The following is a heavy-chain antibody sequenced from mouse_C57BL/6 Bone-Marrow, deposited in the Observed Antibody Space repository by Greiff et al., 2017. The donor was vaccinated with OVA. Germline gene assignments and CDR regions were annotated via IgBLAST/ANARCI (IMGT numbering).Heavy chain of an antibody. CDR1: GFTFSDYY. D-gene: IGHD1-1*01. J-gene: IGHJ2*01. CDR2: INYDGSST. V-gene: IGHV5-16*01. CDR3: AREGGYYGSRYAPFDY. Sequence: EVQRVESEGGLVQPGSSMKLSCTASGFTFSDYYMAWVRQVPEKGLEWVANINYDGSSTYYLDSLKSRFIISRDNAKNILYLQMSSLKSEDTATYYCAREGGYYGSRYAPFDYWGQGTTLTVSS.